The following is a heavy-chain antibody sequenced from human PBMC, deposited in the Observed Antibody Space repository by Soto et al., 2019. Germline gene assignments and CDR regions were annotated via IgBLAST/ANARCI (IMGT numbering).Heavy chain of an antibody. J-gene: IGHJ4*02. Sequence: QQQLQESGSGLVKPLETLSLACTVSGLSIDRGAYSWSWIRQPPGKGLEWVGSISQGGDTYYNPSLPGRFTISVDRPRNQFSLNLTSVTAADTAVYYCASLSGYRYYFDYWGQGILVTVSS. CDR3: ASLSGYRYYFDY. CDR2: ISQGGDT. D-gene: IGHD2-15*01. CDR1: GLSIDRGAYS. V-gene: IGHV4-30-2*01.